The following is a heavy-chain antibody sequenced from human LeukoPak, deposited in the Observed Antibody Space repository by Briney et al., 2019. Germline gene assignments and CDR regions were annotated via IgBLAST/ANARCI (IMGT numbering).Heavy chain of an antibody. V-gene: IGHV3-30*04. D-gene: IGHD4-17*01. CDR2: ISYDGSNK. Sequence: PGGSLRLSCAASGFTFSSYAMHWVRQAPGKGLEWVAVISYDGSNKYYADSVKGRFTISRDNSKNTLYLQMNSLRAEDTAVYYCARDYDYGDYWAFDIWGQGTMVTVSS. J-gene: IGHJ3*02. CDR1: GFTFSSYA. CDR3: ARDYDYGDYWAFDI.